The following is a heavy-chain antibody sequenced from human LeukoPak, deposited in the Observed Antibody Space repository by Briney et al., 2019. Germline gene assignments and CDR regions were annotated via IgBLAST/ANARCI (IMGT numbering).Heavy chain of an antibody. CDR1: GYSFTSYW. V-gene: IGHV5-51*01. J-gene: IGHJ4*02. CDR2: IYPGDSET. CDR3: ARHQSALLGWTHPDY. Sequence: SGESLKISCKGSGYSFTSYWIGWVRQMPGKGLEWMGIIYPGDSETRYSPSFQGQVTISADKSTSTAYLQWSSLKASDTAMYYCARHQSALLGWTHPDYWGQGTLVTVSS. D-gene: IGHD3/OR15-3a*01.